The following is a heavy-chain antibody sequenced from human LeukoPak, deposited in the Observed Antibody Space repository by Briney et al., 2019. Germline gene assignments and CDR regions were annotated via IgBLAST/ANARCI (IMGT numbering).Heavy chain of an antibody. CDR2: IYSGGST. V-gene: IGHV3-66*01. Sequence: GGSLRLSCAASGFTVSSNYMSWVRQAPGKGLEWVSAIYSGGSTYYADSVKGRFTISRDNSKNTLYLQMNSLRAEDTAVYCCARAVREYSSSWGHGGYYFDYWGQGTLVTVSS. D-gene: IGHD6-13*01. CDR3: ARAVREYSSSWGHGGYYFDY. J-gene: IGHJ4*02. CDR1: GFTVSSNY.